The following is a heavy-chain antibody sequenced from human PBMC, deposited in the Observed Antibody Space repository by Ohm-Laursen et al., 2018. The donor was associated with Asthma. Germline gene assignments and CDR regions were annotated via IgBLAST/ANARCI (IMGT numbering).Heavy chain of an antibody. CDR1: GGSISSGNNY. J-gene: IGHJ4*02. CDR2: IYYSGIT. V-gene: IGHV4-31*03. D-gene: IGHD3-22*01. CDR3: ARGTFYYESTGYYLFDH. Sequence: TLSLTCTVSGGSISSGNNYWSWIRQHPGKGLEWIGYIYYSGITYSNPSLRSRVSISVDTSKNQFSLKLSPVTAADTAVYYCARGTFYYESTGYYLFDHWGQGALVTVSS.